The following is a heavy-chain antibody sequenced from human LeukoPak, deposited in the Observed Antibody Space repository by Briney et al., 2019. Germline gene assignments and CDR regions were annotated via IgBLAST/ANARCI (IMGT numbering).Heavy chain of an antibody. J-gene: IGHJ4*02. Sequence: GGSLRLSCAPSGFTFDDYGMGWVRQAPGKGLEWVSGINRNGGSTGYADSVKGRFTISRDNAKNSLYLQMNSLRAEDTALYYCVRGFRGGPFDYWGQGTLVTVSS. CDR1: GFTFDDYG. D-gene: IGHD3-10*01. CDR3: VRGFRGGPFDY. V-gene: IGHV3-20*04. CDR2: INRNGGST.